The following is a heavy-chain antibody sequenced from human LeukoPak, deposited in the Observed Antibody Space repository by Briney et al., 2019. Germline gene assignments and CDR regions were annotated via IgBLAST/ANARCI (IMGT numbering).Heavy chain of an antibody. V-gene: IGHV3-66*01. D-gene: IGHD3-22*01. CDR1: GFTVSSNY. CDR2: IYSDGNT. J-gene: IGHJ3*02. Sequence: GGSLRLSCAASGFTVSSNYMSWVRQAPGKGLEWVSVIYSDGNTYYADSVKGRFTISRDNSKNTLYLQMNSLRAEDTAVYYCATRDYYDSSGYCDAFDIWGQGTMVTVSS. CDR3: ATRDYYDSSGYCDAFDI.